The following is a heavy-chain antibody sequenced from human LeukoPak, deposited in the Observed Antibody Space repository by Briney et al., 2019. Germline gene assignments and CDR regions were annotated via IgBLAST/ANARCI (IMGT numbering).Heavy chain of an antibody. D-gene: IGHD6-19*01. V-gene: IGHV1-69*05. CDR1: GGTFSSYA. Sequence: GSSVKVSCKASGGTFSSYAISWVRQAPGQGLEWMGGIIPIFGTANYAQKFQGRVTITTDESTSTAYMELSSLRSEDSAVYYCARYSRGWYYFDYWGQGTLVTVSS. CDR2: IIPIFGTA. J-gene: IGHJ4*02. CDR3: ARYSRGWYYFDY.